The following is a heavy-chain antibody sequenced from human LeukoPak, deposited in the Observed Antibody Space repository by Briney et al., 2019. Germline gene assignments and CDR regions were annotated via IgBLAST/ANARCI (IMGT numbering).Heavy chain of an antibody. CDR1: GGSISSGGYY. Sequence: SETLSLTCTVSGGSISSGGYYWSWIRQHPGKGLEWIGYIYYSGSTYYNPSLKSRVTISVDTSKNQFSLKLSSVTAADTAVYYCARDQKELQQLDNWGQGTLVTVSS. CDR3: ARDQKELQQLDN. D-gene: IGHD6-13*01. J-gene: IGHJ4*02. CDR2: IYYSGST. V-gene: IGHV4-31*03.